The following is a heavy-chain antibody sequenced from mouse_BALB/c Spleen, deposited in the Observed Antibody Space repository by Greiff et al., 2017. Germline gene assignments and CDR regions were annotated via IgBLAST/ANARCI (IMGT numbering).Heavy chain of an antibody. J-gene: IGHJ3*01. V-gene: IGHV1-69*02. CDR1: GYTFTSYW. D-gene: IGHD2-14*01. CDR2: IYPSDSYT. Sequence: QVQLQQPGAELVRPGASVKLSCKASGYTFTSYWINWVKQRPGQGLEWIGNIYPSDSYTNYNQKFKDKATLTVDKSSSTAYMQLSSPTSEDSAVYYCTRGGYEAWFAYWGQGTLVTVSA. CDR3: TRGGYEAWFAY.